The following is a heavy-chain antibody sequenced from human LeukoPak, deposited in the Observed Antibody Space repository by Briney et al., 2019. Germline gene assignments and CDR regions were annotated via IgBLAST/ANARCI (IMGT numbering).Heavy chain of an antibody. V-gene: IGHV3-30-3*01. CDR2: ISYDGSNK. CDR1: GFTFSSYA. J-gene: IGHJ4*02. CDR3: AKDRDSSSWDFDY. Sequence: GGSLRLSCAASGFTFSSYAMHWVRQAPGKGLEWVAVISYDGSNKYYADSVKGRFTISRDNSKNTLYLQMNSLRAEDTAVYYCAKDRDSSSWDFDYWGQGTLVTVSS. D-gene: IGHD6-13*01.